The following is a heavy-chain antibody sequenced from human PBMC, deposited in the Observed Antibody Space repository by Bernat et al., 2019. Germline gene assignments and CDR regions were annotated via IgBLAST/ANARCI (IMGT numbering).Heavy chain of an antibody. J-gene: IGHJ4*02. V-gene: IGHV3-30-3*01. Sequence: QVQLVESGGGVVQPGRSLRLSCAASGFTFSSYAMHWVHQAPGKGLEWVAVISYDGSNKYYADSVKGRFTISRDNSKNTLYLQMNSLRAEDTAVYYCAREAYYDSSGFDYWGQGTLVTVSS. CDR2: ISYDGSNK. CDR1: GFTFSSYA. CDR3: AREAYYDSSGFDY. D-gene: IGHD3-22*01.